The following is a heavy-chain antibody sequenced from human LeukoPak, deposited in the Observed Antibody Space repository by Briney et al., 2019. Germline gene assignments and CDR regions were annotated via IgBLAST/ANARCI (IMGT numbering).Heavy chain of an antibody. CDR1: GFTFSSYW. V-gene: IGHV3-7*01. D-gene: IGHD5-18*01. CDR2: IKQDGSEK. Sequence: PGGSLRLSCEASGFTFSSYWMSWVRQAPGKGLEGVANIKQDGSEKYYVDSVKGRFTISRDNAKNSLYLQMNSLRAEDTAVYYCTRGQPADVDTAMVFSYWGQGTLVTVSS. CDR3: TRGQPADVDTAMVFSY. J-gene: IGHJ4*02.